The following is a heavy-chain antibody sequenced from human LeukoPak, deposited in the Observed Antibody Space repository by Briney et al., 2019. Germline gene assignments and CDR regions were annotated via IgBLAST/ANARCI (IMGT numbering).Heavy chain of an antibody. CDR1: GFTFSNAW. Sequence: VGSLRLSCAASGFTFSNAWMSWVRQAPGKGLEWVGRIKSKTDGGTTDYAAPMKGRFTISRDDSKNTLYLQMNSLKTEDTAVYYCTTSWGIAAAGMGFDYWGQGTLVTVSS. V-gene: IGHV3-15*01. CDR3: TTSWGIAAAGMGFDY. D-gene: IGHD6-13*01. CDR2: IKSKTDGGTT. J-gene: IGHJ4*02.